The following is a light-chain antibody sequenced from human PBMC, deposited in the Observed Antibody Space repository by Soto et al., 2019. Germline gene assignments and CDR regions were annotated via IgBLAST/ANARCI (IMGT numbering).Light chain of an antibody. CDR3: CSYAGSRNV. Sequence: QSALTQPASVSGSPGQSITISCTGTSSDVGSYNLVSWYQQHPGKAPKLMIYEVSKRPSGVSNRFSGSKSGNTASLTISGLQAVDEADYYCCSYAGSRNVFGTGTKLTVL. CDR2: EVS. CDR1: SSDVGSYNL. J-gene: IGLJ1*01. V-gene: IGLV2-23*02.